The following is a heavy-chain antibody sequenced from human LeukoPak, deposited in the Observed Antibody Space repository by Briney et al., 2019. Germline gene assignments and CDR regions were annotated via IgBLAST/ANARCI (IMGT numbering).Heavy chain of an antibody. J-gene: IGHJ5*02. V-gene: IGHV1-18*01. CDR3: ARDSGSGWYNWFDP. Sequence: GASVKVSCMASGYTFIDHGISWVRQAPGQGLEWMGWISAYNGNTNYAQKLQGRLTMTTDTSTRTAYMELRSLRSDDTAMYYCARDSGSGWYNWFDPWGQGTLVTVSS. CDR2: ISAYNGNT. D-gene: IGHD6-19*01. CDR1: GYTFIDHG.